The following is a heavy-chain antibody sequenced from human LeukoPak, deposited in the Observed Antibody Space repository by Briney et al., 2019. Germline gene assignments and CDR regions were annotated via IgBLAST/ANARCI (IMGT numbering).Heavy chain of an antibody. CDR2: IYYSGST. CDR3: ARETLEWLLDY. CDR1: GGSISSGDDY. D-gene: IGHD3-3*01. V-gene: IGHV4-31*03. J-gene: IGHJ4*02. Sequence: PSQTLSPTCTVSGGSISSGDDYWSWIRQHPGKGLEWIGYIYYSGSTSYNPSLKSRVTISVDTSKNQFSLKLSSVTAADTAVYYCARETLEWLLDYWGQGTLVTVSS.